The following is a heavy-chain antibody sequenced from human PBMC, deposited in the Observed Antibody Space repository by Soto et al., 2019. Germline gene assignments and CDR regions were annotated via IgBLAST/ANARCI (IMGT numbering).Heavy chain of an antibody. J-gene: IGHJ3*02. Sequence: QVQLVQSGAEVKKPGASVKVSCKASGYTFTSYYMHWVRQAPGQGLEWMGINNPSGGSTSYAQKFQGRVTMTRDTSTSTVYMELSSLRSEDTAVYYCARDGNYGSGSYGYWFWDAFDIWGQGTMVTVSS. V-gene: IGHV1-46*01. CDR3: ARDGNYGSGSYGYWFWDAFDI. CDR2: NNPSGGST. CDR1: GYTFTSYY. D-gene: IGHD3-10*01.